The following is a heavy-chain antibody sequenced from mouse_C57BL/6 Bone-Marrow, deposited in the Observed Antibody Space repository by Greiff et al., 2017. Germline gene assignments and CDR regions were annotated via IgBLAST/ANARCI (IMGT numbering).Heavy chain of an antibody. Sequence: QVQLQQPGAELVRPGSSVKLSCKASGYTFTSYWMHWVKQRPIQGLEWIGNIDPSDSETHYNQKFKDKATLTVDKSSSTAYMQLSSLTSEDSAVYYCARGYGNSNYFDYWGQGTTLTVSS. CDR2: IDPSDSET. D-gene: IGHD2-1*01. CDR3: ARGYGNSNYFDY. CDR1: GYTFTSYW. J-gene: IGHJ2*01. V-gene: IGHV1-52*01.